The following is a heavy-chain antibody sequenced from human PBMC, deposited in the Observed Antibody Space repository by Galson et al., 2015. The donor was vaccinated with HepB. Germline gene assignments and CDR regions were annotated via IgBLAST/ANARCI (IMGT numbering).Heavy chain of an antibody. Sequence: SVKVSCKASGYTFTGYYMHWVRQAPGQGLEWMGRINPNSGGTNYAQKFQGRVTMTRDTSISTAYMELSRLRSDDTAVYYCARLGDCSGGSCSRHDYYYYMDVWGKGTTVTVSS. CDR3: ARLGDCSGGSCSRHDYYYYMDV. J-gene: IGHJ6*03. V-gene: IGHV1-2*06. D-gene: IGHD2-15*01. CDR1: GYTFTGYY. CDR2: INPNSGGT.